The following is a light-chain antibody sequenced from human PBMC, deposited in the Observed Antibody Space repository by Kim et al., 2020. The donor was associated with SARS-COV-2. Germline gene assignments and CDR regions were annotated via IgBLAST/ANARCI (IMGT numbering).Light chain of an antibody. Sequence: QSITISCTVTISDVGSYNLVAWYPQHPGKAPKLMIYEVTKRPSGVSSRFSGSKSGNAASLTISGLQAEDEADYYCCSYAGTNTLIFGGGTQLTVL. CDR2: EVT. CDR3: CSYAGTNTLI. CDR1: ISDVGSYNL. J-gene: IGLJ2*01. V-gene: IGLV2-23*02.